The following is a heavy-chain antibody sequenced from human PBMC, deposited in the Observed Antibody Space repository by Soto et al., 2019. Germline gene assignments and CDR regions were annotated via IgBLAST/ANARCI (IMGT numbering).Heavy chain of an antibody. CDR3: ARTLRADTGLDAFDI. J-gene: IGHJ3*02. Sequence: EVQLVESGGGLVKPGGSLRLSCAASGFTCNKYSMDWVRQAPGRGLEWVSSISSGGSYRFYADSVKGRVTISRDNAKNSLFLQMNSLRAEDTAVYYCARTLRADTGLDAFDIWGQGTMVTVSS. V-gene: IGHV3-21*01. CDR1: GFTCNKYS. D-gene: IGHD1-1*01. CDR2: ISSGGSYR.